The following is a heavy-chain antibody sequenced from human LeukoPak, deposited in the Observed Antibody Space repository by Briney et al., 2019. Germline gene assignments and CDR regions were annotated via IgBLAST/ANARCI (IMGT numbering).Heavy chain of an antibody. Sequence: PGGSLRLSCAASGFTFSSYAMSWVRQAPGEGLEWVSSISGSGGSTYYADSVKGRFTISRDNSKDTLYLQMNSLRAEDTAVYYCAKRGYRGYYYGMDVWGKGTTVTVSS. CDR3: AKRGYRGYYYGMDV. D-gene: IGHD6-13*01. J-gene: IGHJ6*04. V-gene: IGHV3-23*01. CDR1: GFTFSSYA. CDR2: ISGSGGST.